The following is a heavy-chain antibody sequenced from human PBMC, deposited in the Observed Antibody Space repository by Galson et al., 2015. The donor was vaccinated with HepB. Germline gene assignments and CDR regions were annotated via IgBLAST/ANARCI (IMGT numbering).Heavy chain of an antibody. D-gene: IGHD3-22*01. V-gene: IGHV3-21*05. CDR2: ISSSSSYI. J-gene: IGHJ4*02. Sequence: SLRLSCAASGFTFSSYSMNWVRQAPGKGLEWVSYISSSSSYIYYADSVKGRFTISRDNAKNSLYLQMNSLRAEDTAVYYCARDTSPGRPYDSSGLDYWGQGTLVTVSS. CDR3: ARDTSPGRPYDSSGLDY. CDR1: GFTFSSYS.